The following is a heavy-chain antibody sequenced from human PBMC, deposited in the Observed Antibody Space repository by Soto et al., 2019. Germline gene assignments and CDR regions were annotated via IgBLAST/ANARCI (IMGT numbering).Heavy chain of an antibody. CDR2: ISFDSRDQ. D-gene: IGHD2-21*01. Sequence: GGSLRLSCAASGVTFNTYDMHWVRQAPGKGLEWVAMISFDSRDQYYADSFKGRFTISRDNSENTVYLQMNSLRVDDTGVFFCARAQAIYGSRDWCFGVWGRGTLVTVSS. CDR3: ARAQAIYGSRDWCFGV. J-gene: IGHJ2*01. CDR1: GVTFNTYD. V-gene: IGHV3-30*03.